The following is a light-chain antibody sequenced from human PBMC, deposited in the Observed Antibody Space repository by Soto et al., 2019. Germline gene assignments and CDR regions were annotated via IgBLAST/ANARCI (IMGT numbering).Light chain of an antibody. CDR1: SSDVGGYNY. J-gene: IGLJ3*02. CDR3: SSYTSNNTPWV. Sequence: QSALTQPASVSGSPGQSITISCTGTSSDVGGYNYVSWYQHLPGKAPKLMIYGVSNRPSGVSNRFSGSKSGNTASLTISGLQAEDEADYYCSSYTSNNTPWVFGGGTKLTVL. V-gene: IGLV2-14*01. CDR2: GVS.